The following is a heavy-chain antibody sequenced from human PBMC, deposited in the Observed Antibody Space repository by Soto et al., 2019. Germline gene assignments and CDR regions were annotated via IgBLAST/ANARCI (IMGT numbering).Heavy chain of an antibody. CDR2: VNPYDGNT. V-gene: IGHV1-18*01. J-gene: IGHJ4*02. Sequence: QVQLVQSGPEVRKPGTSVKVSCKASRYTFTSFGMSWVRQAPGRGLEWMGWVNPYDGNTDTARIFQDRFSMTTEISTNTAYMELRSLTSDDTAIYYCARGSRAIATVTLIDYWGPGTLVTVSS. D-gene: IGHD4-17*01. CDR3: ARGSRAIATVTLIDY. CDR1: RYTFTSFG.